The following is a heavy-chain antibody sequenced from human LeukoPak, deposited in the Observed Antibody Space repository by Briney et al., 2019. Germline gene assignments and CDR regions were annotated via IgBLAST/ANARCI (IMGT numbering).Heavy chain of an antibody. CDR3: ARVGHYYYMDV. V-gene: IGHV1-46*01. J-gene: IGHJ6*03. CDR2: INPSGGST. CDR1: GGTFSSYA. Sequence: ASVKVSCKASGGTFSSYAISWVRQAPGQGLEWMGIINPSGGSTSYAQKFQGRVTMTRDTSTSTVYMELSSLRSEDTAVYYCARVGHYYYMDVWGKGTTVTVSS. D-gene: IGHD3-16*01.